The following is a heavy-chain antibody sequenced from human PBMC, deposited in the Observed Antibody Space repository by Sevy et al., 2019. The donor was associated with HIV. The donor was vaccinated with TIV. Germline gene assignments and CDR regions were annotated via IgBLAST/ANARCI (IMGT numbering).Heavy chain of an antibody. J-gene: IGHJ6*03. CDR2: IYTSGST. V-gene: IGHV4-4*07. Sequence: SETLSLTCTVSGGSISSYYWSWIRQPAGKGLEWIGRIYTSGSTNYNPSLKSRVTMSVDTSKNQFSQKLSSVTAADTAVYYCARLTTVTTIGYYYYYYMDVWGKGTTVTVSS. D-gene: IGHD4-17*01. CDR1: GGSISSYY. CDR3: ARLTTVTTIGYYYYYYMDV.